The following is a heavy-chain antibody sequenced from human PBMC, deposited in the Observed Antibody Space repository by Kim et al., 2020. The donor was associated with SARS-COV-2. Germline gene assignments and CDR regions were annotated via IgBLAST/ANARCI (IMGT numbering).Heavy chain of an antibody. CDR2: INHSGST. J-gene: IGHJ5*02. CDR3: ARKLRGFDP. D-gene: IGHD3-10*01. V-gene: IGHV4-34*01. Sequence: SETLSLTCAVYGGSFSGYYWSWIRQPPGKGLEWIGEINHSGSTNYNPSLKSRVTISVDTSKNQFSLKLSSVTAADTAVYYCARKLRGFDPWGQGTLVTVSS. CDR1: GGSFSGYY.